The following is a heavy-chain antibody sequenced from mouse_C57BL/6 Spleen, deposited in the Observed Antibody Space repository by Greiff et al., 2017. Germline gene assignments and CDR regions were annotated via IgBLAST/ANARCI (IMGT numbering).Heavy chain of an antibody. Sequence: VQLQQPGAELVKPGASVKMSCKASGYTFTSYWLTWVKQRPGQGLEWIGDIYPGSGSTNYNEKFKSKATLTVDTSASPAYMQLSSLTSEDSAVYYCARAGTSFDYWGQGTTLTVSS. CDR2: IYPGSGST. D-gene: IGHD4-1*01. CDR1: GYTFTSYW. CDR3: ARAGTSFDY. J-gene: IGHJ2*01. V-gene: IGHV1-55*01.